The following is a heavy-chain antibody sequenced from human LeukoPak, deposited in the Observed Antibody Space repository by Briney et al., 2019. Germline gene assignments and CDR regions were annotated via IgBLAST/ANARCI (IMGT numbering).Heavy chain of an antibody. J-gene: IGHJ3*02. D-gene: IGHD3-22*01. CDR3: ARESQGYDSSGYYYPGLGFDI. V-gene: IGHV1-8*01. Sequence: ASVKVSCKASGYTFTSYDINWVRQATGQGLEWVGWMNPNSGNTGYAQKFQGRVTMTRNTSISTAYMELSSLRSEDTAVYYCARESQGYDSSGYYYPGLGFDIWGQGTMVTVSS. CDR2: MNPNSGNT. CDR1: GYTFTSYD.